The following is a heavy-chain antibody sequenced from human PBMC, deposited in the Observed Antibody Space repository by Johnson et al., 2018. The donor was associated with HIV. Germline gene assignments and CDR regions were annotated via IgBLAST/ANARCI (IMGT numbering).Heavy chain of an antibody. CDR3: AKDLFYGSGSWGAFDI. D-gene: IGHD3-10*01. CDR2: ISYDGSNK. Sequence: QVQLVESGGGVVQPGRSLRLSCAASGFTFSSYAMHWVRQAPGKGLDWVTVISYDGSNKYYADSVKGRFTISRDNSKNTLYLQMNSLRAEDTAVYYCAKDLFYGSGSWGAFDIWGQGTMVTVSS. V-gene: IGHV3-30*14. J-gene: IGHJ3*02. CDR1: GFTFSSYA.